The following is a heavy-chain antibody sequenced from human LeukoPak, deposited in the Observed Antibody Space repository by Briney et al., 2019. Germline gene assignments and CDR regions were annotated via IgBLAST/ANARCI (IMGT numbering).Heavy chain of an antibody. Sequence: GGSLRLSCAASGFTFSSYAMHWVRQAPGKGLERVAVISYDGSNKYYADSVKGRFTISRDNSKNTLHLQKNSLRAEDTAVYYCARATTEAGISASGTAYWGQGTLVTVSS. CDR2: ISYDGSNK. D-gene: IGHD6-13*01. J-gene: IGHJ4*02. CDR3: ARATTEAGISASGTAY. V-gene: IGHV3-30-3*01. CDR1: GFTFSSYA.